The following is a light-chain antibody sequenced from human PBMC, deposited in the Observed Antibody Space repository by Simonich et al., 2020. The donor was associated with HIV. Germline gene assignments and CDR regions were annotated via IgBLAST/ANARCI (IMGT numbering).Light chain of an antibody. V-gene: IGLV2-14*01. J-gene: IGLJ2*01. CDR1: SSDDGGYNY. CDR2: DGI. Sequence: QSALTPPASVSGSPGQSITISCTGTSSDDGGYNYVSWYQQHPGKAPRLMIYDGIKRPSGVSDRFAGSKAGNTASLTISGLQAEDEADYYCFSYRSSSTLVFGGGTKLTVL. CDR3: FSYRSSSTLV.